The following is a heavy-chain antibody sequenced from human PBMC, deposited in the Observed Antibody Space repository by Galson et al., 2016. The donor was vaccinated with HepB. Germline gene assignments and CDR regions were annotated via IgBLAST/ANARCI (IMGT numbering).Heavy chain of an antibody. CDR1: GFNFKTWA. V-gene: IGHV3-30-3*01. D-gene: IGHD3-3*01. CDR3: AGSRRDFWSGRDAFDI. Sequence: SLRLSCAASGFNFKTWAMHWVRQAPGKGLEWLTVISHDGGDKYYGDSVKGRFTISRDNSKSTLYLQMNSLRTEDTAVYYCAGSRRDFWSGRDAFDIWGRGTMVSVSS. J-gene: IGHJ3*02. CDR2: ISHDGGDK.